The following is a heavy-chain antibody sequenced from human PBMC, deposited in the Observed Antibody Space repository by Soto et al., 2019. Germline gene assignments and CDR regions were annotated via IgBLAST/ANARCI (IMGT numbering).Heavy chain of an antibody. Sequence: QVQLVESGGGVVQPGRSLRLSCAASGFTFSSYAMHWVRQAPGKGLEWVAVISYDGSNKYYADSVKGRFTISRDNSKNTLYLQMNSLRAEDTAVYYCARTERYYYYGMDVWGQGTTVTVSS. CDR1: GFTFSSYA. CDR3: ARTERYYYYGMDV. J-gene: IGHJ6*02. CDR2: ISYDGSNK. V-gene: IGHV3-30-3*01. D-gene: IGHD1-1*01.